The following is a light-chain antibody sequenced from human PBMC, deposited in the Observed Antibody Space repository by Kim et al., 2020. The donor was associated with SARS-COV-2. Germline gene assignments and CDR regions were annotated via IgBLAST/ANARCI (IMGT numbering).Light chain of an antibody. CDR3: QQYYGTPLT. CDR1: QSVLYSSNNENY. Sequence: ATINCKSRQSVLYSSNNENYLAWYQQKPGQPPKLLIYWASTRESGVPDRFSGSGSGTDFTLTISSLQAEDVAVYYCQQYYGTPLTFGGGTKVDIK. J-gene: IGKJ4*01. CDR2: WAS. V-gene: IGKV4-1*01.